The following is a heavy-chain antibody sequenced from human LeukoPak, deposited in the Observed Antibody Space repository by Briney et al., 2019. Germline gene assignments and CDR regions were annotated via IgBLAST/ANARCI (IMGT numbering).Heavy chain of an antibody. V-gene: IGHV1-46*01. CDR3: ARELDSSGWYNWFDP. J-gene: IGHJ5*02. CDR1: GYTFTSYY. D-gene: IGHD6-19*01. CDR2: INPSGGST. Sequence: GASVKVSCKASGYTFTSYYMHWVRQAPGQGLEWMGIINPSGGSTSYAQKFQGRVTMTTDTSTSTAYMELRSLRSDDTAVYYCARELDSSGWYNWFDPWGQGTLVTVSS.